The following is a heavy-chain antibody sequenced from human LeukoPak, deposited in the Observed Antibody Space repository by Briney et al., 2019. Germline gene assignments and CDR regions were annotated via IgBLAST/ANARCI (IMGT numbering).Heavy chain of an antibody. V-gene: IGHV3-7*01. Sequence: PGGSLRLSCATSGFTFSSNWMSWVRHVPGRGLDWVANIKPDGSAEYYAASVKGRFTVSRDNAKNSLYLQMNSLSVEDTAVYYCARANNSSWHXWXQGTLVTVSS. J-gene: IGHJ4*02. CDR3: ARANNSSWHX. CDR2: IKPDGSAE. D-gene: IGHD6-13*01. CDR1: GFTFSSNW.